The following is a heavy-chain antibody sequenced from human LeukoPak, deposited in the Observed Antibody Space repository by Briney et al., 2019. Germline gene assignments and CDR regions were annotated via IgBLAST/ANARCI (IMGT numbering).Heavy chain of an antibody. J-gene: IGHJ6*02. CDR2: INPSGGST. CDR3: ARNYDFWSGSYTGYYGMDV. V-gene: IGHV1-46*01. D-gene: IGHD3-3*01. CDR1: GYTFTRFY. Sequence: ASVKVSCKASGYTFTRFYIHWARQAPGQGLEWMGIINPSGGSTTYKQKFQGRLTMTRDTSTSTVYMEVNSLRSEDTAVYYCARNYDFWSGSYTGYYGMDVWGQGTTVTVSS.